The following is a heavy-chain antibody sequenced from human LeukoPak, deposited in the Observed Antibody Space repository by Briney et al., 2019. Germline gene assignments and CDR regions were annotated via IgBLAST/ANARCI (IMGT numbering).Heavy chain of an antibody. CDR3: ARFAGYSSSWPLDY. CDR2: IWYDGSNK. J-gene: IGHJ4*02. CDR1: GFTFSSYG. D-gene: IGHD6-13*01. Sequence: GGSLRLSCAASGFTFSSYGMHWVRQAPGKGLEWVAVIWYDGSNKYYADSVKGRFTISRDNSKNTLYLQMNSLRAEDTAVYYCARFAGYSSSWPLDYWGQGTLVTVSS. V-gene: IGHV3-33*01.